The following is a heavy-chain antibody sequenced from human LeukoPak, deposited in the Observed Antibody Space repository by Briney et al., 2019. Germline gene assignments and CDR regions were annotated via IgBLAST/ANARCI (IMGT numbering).Heavy chain of an antibody. D-gene: IGHD1-26*01. CDR3: TRPGSYSTDDAFDI. V-gene: IGHV3-73*01. J-gene: IGHJ3*02. CDR2: IRSKGNNYAT. Sequence: GGSLRLSCAASWFNFSGSAVHWVRQASGKGLEWVGHIRSKGNNYATAYSASVKGRFTISRDDSKNTTHLQMNSLKTEDTAVYYCTRPGSYSTDDAFDIWGQGTMVTVSS. CDR1: WFNFSGSA.